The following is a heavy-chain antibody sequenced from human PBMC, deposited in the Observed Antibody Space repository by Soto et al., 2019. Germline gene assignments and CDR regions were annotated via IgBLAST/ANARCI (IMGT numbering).Heavy chain of an antibody. V-gene: IGHV1-46*01. CDR3: EKGIWCKTVASFCMDV. CDR1: ADSVSNDY. J-gene: IGHJ6*02. CDR2: ISPFGGAT. D-gene: IGHD2-2*01. Sequence: AAVQVSCKASADSVSNDYLHWVRQAPARGLEWLGVISPFGGATANAQSIKGRVTVTMDKSSTTMYLELSRLRSDDTAVYYGEKGIWCKTVASFCMDVWGQGIMVTVSS.